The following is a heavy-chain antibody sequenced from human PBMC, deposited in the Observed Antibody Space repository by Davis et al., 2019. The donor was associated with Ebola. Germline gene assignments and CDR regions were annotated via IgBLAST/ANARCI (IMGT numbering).Heavy chain of an antibody. V-gene: IGHV5-51*01. Sequence: GESLKISCKASGYRFTSYWIGWVRQVPGRGLEWMGIIYPADSETVYSPSFQGQVTISAVTSLTTAYLQWDSLKASDTAMYFCVRQPWRLGTYPDYWGQGTQVTVAS. CDR2: IYPADSET. J-gene: IGHJ4*02. D-gene: IGHD3-3*01. CDR1: GYRFTSYW. CDR3: VRQPWRLGTYPDY.